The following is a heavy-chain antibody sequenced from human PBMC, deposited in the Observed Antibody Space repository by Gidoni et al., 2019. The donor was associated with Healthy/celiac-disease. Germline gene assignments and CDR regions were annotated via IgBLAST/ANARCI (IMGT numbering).Heavy chain of an antibody. V-gene: IGHV3-21*01. CDR1: GFPVSSHS. CDR2: ISSSSSYI. Sequence: EVQLVEPGGGLVKPGGPLRLSCAASGFPVSSHSMNWVRQAPGKGLEWVSSISSSSSYIYYADSVKGRFTISRDNAKNSLYLQMNSLRAEDTAVYYCARDLLVATAKYYYYYGMDVWGQGTTVTVSS. J-gene: IGHJ6*02. D-gene: IGHD5-12*01. CDR3: ARDLLVATAKYYYYYGMDV.